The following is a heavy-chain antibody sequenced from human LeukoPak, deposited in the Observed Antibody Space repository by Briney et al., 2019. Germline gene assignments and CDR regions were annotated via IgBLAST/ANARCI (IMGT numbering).Heavy chain of an antibody. D-gene: IGHD2-2*01. CDR3: ARVEIVVVPAAMIPGRFDP. V-gene: IGHV4-31*03. CDR1: GGSISSGGYY. CDR2: IYYTGST. Sequence: SQTLSLTCTVSGGSISSGGYYWSWIRQHPGKGLEWLGYIYYTGSTYHFPSLKSRITMSVDTSENQFSLNLSSVTAADTAVYYCARVEIVVVPAAMIPGRFDPWGQGTLVTVSS. J-gene: IGHJ5*02.